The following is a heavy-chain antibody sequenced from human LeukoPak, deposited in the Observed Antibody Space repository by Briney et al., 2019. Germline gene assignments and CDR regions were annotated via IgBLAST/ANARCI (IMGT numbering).Heavy chain of an antibody. V-gene: IGHV4-59*01. CDR2: IYYSGST. CDR1: GGSISSYY. D-gene: IGHD1-26*01. Sequence: PSETLSLTCTVSGGSISSYYWSWIRQPPGKGLEWIGYIYYSGSTNYNPSLKSRVTISVDTSKNQFSLKLSSVTAADTAVYYCARADREVGARFTPYYFDYWGQGTLVTVSS. J-gene: IGHJ4*02. CDR3: ARADREVGARFTPYYFDY.